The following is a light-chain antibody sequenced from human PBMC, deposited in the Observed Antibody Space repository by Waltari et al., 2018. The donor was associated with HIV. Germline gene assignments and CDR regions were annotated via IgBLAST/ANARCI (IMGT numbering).Light chain of an antibody. CDR1: SSNIGGNT. CDR3: AAWDDSRNGYV. CDR2: SDN. Sequence: QSVLTQPPSASGTPGQRVTISCSGSSSNIGGNTVNWYQQLPGTAPKLLIYSDNRRPSGVPDRFAGSKSGTSASLAISGLHSEDEADYYCAAWDDSRNGYVFGPGTKVIVL. V-gene: IGLV1-44*01. J-gene: IGLJ1*01.